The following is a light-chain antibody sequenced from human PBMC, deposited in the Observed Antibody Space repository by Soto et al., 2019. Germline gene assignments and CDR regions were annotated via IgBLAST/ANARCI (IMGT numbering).Light chain of an antibody. Sequence: EIVLTQSPDTLSLSPGERATLSCRASQSVSSNYVAWYQQKPGQAPRLLTHGSSSRATGAPDRFSGRGSGTTFTLVISRLEPEDFAVYYCQQYGTSPFTVGQGTKVDIK. J-gene: IGKJ2*01. CDR1: QSVSSNY. V-gene: IGKV3-20*01. CDR2: GSS. CDR3: QQYGTSPFT.